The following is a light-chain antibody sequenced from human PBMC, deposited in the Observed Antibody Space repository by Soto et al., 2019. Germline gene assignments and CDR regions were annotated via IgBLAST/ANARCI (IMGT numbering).Light chain of an antibody. CDR3: QAWDSSLHVV. Sequence: SYELTQPPSVSVSPGQTASITCSGDKLGDKYACWYQQKPGQSPVLVIYQDRMRPSGIPERFSGSNSGNTATLTISGTQAMDEADYYCQAWDSSLHVVFGGGTKLTVL. CDR1: KLGDKY. J-gene: IGLJ2*01. CDR2: QDR. V-gene: IGLV3-1*01.